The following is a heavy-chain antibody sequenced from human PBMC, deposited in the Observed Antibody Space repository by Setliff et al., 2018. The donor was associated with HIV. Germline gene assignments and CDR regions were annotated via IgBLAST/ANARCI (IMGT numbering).Heavy chain of an antibody. CDR1: GGSISGYY. J-gene: IGHJ4*02. CDR3: ARRPIKGYGPFDS. D-gene: IGHD2-15*01. CDR2: IFYTGNT. Sequence: SETLSLTCTVSGGSISGYYWSWIRQPPGKGLEWIGTIFYTGNTNYNPSLKSRVTILVDTSKNQFSLKLTSVTAADTAVYYCARRPIKGYGPFDSWGPGTLVTVPS. V-gene: IGHV4-59*08.